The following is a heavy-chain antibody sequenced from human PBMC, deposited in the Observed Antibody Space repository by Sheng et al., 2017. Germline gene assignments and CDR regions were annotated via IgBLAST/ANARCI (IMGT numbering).Heavy chain of an antibody. V-gene: IGHV1-18*01. CDR2: ISAYNGNT. Sequence: QVQLVQSGAEVKKPGASVKVSCKASGYTFTSYGISWVRQAPGQGLEWMGWISAYNGNTNYAPNVQGRVIMTTDTSTRTAYMELRSLTSEDTAVYYCARTHVGYGDNSVYWGQGTLVTVAS. J-gene: IGHJ4*02. CDR1: GYTFTSYG. D-gene: IGHD5-18*01. CDR3: ARTHVGYGDNSVY.